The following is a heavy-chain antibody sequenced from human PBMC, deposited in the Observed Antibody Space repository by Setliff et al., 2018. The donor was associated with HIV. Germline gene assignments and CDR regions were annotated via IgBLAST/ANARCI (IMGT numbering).Heavy chain of an antibody. V-gene: IGHV3-66*02. Sequence: PGGSLRLSCIASGFSFNNYYMTWVRQAPGKGLEWVSVIYSGGSTYYADSVKGRFTISRDNSKNTLYLQMNSLRAEDTAVYYCARHFYGYYGSNGLPIQYWGQGTLVTVSS. J-gene: IGHJ4*02. CDR1: GFSFNNYY. D-gene: IGHD3-22*01. CDR2: IYSGGST. CDR3: ARHFYGYYGSNGLPIQY.